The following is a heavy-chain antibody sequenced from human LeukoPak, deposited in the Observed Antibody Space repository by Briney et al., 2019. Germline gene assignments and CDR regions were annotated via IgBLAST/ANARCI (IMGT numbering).Heavy chain of an antibody. CDR1: GYTLTNYV. Sequence: ASLRASCRAPGYTLTNYVLTWVRQAPGKGLEWMGWMNPNSGRRVYAQKFQGRVTMTRNSSINTAYMELTSLRSDDTAVYYCARGLRSDYWGQGTLVTVSS. D-gene: IGHD3-16*02. CDR2: MNPNSGRR. CDR3: ARGLRSDY. J-gene: IGHJ4*02. V-gene: IGHV1-8*01.